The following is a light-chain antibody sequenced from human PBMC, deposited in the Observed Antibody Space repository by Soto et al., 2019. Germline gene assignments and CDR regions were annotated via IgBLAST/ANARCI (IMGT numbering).Light chain of an antibody. V-gene: IGKV3-20*01. CDR3: QQFGSSSWT. CDR1: QSVSSY. CDR2: GTS. Sequence: PGERVTLSCRTSQSVSSYLVWYQQKPGQAPRLLIYGTSSRATGIPDRFSGSGSGTDFTLTINRLEPEDFAVYYCQQFGSSSWTFGQGTKVDNK. J-gene: IGKJ1*01.